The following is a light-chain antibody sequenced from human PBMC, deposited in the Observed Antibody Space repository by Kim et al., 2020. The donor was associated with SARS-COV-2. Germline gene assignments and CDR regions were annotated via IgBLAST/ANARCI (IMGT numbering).Light chain of an antibody. J-gene: IGLJ1*01. CDR1: ALPQQY. CDR3: QSTDSSTTYYV. Sequence: SYELTQPPSVSVSPGQTARITCSGDALPQQYAYWYQQKPGQAPVLVIYKDTERPSGIPERFSGSSSGTTVTLTISGVQAEDEADYHCQSTDSSTTYYVFGAGTKVTVL. V-gene: IGLV3-25*03. CDR2: KDT.